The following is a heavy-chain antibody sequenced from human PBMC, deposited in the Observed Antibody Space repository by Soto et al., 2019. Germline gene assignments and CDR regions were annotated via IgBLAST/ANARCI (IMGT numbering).Heavy chain of an antibody. CDR2: IDPDGTTT. CDR3: ARGPRPSSAGTGAY. CDR1: GFDSSYYW. D-gene: IGHD1-1*01. V-gene: IGHV3-74*01. J-gene: IGHJ1*01. Sequence: PGGSLRLSCALSGFDSSYYWIQWFRQSPGKGPEWVSRIDPDGTTTNYADSVKGRFSVSRDNAKKTIYLQMNSLTADDTALYYCARGPRPSSAGTGAYWGQGTLVTVSS.